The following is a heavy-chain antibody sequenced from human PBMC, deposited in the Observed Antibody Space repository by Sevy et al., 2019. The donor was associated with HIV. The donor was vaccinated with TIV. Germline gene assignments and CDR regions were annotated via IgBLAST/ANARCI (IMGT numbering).Heavy chain of an antibody. CDR3: ATTKDYCESSGYPFDY. D-gene: IGHD3-22*01. J-gene: IGHJ4*02. CDR1: KYTLTEWA. CDR2: FDPEDDEK. V-gene: IGHV1-24*01. Sequence: ASVKVSCKVSKYTLTEWAIHWVRQAPGKGLEWVATFDPEDDEKIYAPKFQGRVTLTEDSSTDTAYMELSSLRSDDTAVYYCATTKDYCESSGYPFDYWGQGTLVTVSS.